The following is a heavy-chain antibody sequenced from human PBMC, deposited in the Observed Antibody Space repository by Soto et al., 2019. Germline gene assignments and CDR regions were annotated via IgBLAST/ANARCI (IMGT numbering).Heavy chain of an antibody. CDR3: ARFLGGIPARPFDY. CDR1: GFTFSDSY. CDR2: ISGSSITI. J-gene: IGHJ4*02. V-gene: IGHV3-11*01. D-gene: IGHD6-6*01. Sequence: QVQLVESGGGLVKRGGSVRLSCAASGFTFSDSYMSWVRQAPGKGLEWLSYISGSSITISHADSVKGRFTISRDNDKNSVYLQMDSLRAEDTAVYYCARFLGGIPARPFDYWGQGTLVTVSS.